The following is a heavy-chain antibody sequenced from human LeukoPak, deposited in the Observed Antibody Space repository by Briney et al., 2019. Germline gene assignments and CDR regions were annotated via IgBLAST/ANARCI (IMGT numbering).Heavy chain of an antibody. D-gene: IGHD1-26*01. CDR1: GFTFRSFA. CDR3: ARNYYEPTYDYYFDC. J-gene: IGHJ4*02. CDR2: ITGTGDST. Sequence: PGGSLRLSCAPSGFTFRSFAMGCVRQAPGKGLEWVSGITGTGDSTSYADSVKGRFIISRDNSKNTLYLQMDSLRAEDTALYYCARNYYEPTYDYYFDCWGQGTLVTVSS. V-gene: IGHV3-23*01.